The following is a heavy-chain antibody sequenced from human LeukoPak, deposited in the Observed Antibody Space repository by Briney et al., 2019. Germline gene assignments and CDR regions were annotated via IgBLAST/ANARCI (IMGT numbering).Heavy chain of an antibody. CDR1: GFTFSSYA. V-gene: IGHV3-21*04. J-gene: IGHJ4*02. D-gene: IGHD1-26*01. Sequence: PGGSLRLSCAASGFTFSSYAMSWVRQAPGKGLEWVSSISSSSSYIYYADSVKGRFTISRDNAKNSLYLQMNSLRAEDTAVYYCAKDRPAWWEPGPWGQGTLVTVSS. CDR2: ISSSSSYI. CDR3: AKDRPAWWEPGP.